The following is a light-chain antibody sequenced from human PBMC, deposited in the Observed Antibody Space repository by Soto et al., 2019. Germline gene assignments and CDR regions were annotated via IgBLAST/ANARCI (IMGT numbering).Light chain of an antibody. J-gene: IGKJ1*01. CDR1: QSVSSSY. V-gene: IGKV3-20*01. Sequence: EIVLTQSPGTLSLSPGERATLSCRASQSVSSSYLAWYQQKPGQAPRLLIYGASSRATGIPDRFSGSGSGTDFTLTISRLEPEDFAVYYCQQYGSSPRTFGQRIKVDIK. CDR3: QQYGSSPRT. CDR2: GAS.